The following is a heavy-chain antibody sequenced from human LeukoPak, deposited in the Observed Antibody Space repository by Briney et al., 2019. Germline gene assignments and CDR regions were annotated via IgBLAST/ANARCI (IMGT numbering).Heavy chain of an antibody. CDR3: ARVCDEYSGYDRWFDP. V-gene: IGHV4-4*07. CDR2: IYSSGST. Sequence: SETLSLTCTVSGGSISSYYWSWILQPAGKGLEWIGRIYSSGSTSSNPSLKSRVAMSVDTSKNHFSLKLSSVTAADTAVYYCARVCDEYSGYDRWFDPWGQGTLVTVSS. D-gene: IGHD5-12*01. CDR1: GGSISSYY. J-gene: IGHJ5*02.